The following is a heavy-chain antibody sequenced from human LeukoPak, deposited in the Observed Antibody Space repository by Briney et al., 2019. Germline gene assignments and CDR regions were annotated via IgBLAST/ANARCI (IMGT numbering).Heavy chain of an antibody. V-gene: IGHV1-69*13. J-gene: IGHJ4*02. CDR3: ARGLQIGFLEY. CDR2: IIPIFGTA. CDR1: GYTFTSYG. D-gene: IGHD4-11*01. Sequence: SVKVSCKSSGYTFTSYGISWVRQAPGQGLEWMGGIIPIFGTANYAQKFQGRVTITADESTSTAYMELSSLRSEDTAVYYCARGLQIGFLEYWGQGTLVTVSS.